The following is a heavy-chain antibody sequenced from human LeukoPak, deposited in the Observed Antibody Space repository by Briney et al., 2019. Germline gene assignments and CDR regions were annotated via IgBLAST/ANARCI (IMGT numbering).Heavy chain of an antibody. Sequence: GRSLRLSCAASGFTFNNYGMHWVRQAPGKGLEWMAVISHDGSAKYYADSVKGRFTISRDNSKRTLDLQMNSLRAEDTAVYHCAREEYGGVYFDYWGQGTLVTVSS. J-gene: IGHJ4*02. CDR3: AREEYGGVYFDY. CDR1: GFTFNNYG. CDR2: ISHDGSAK. V-gene: IGHV3-30*03. D-gene: IGHD2-8*02.